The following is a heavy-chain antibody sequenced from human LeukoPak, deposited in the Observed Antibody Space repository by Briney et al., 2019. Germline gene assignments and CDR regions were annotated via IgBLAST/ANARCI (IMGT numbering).Heavy chain of an antibody. J-gene: IGHJ4*02. CDR1: GDSVSSNTAG. Sequence: SQTLSLTCAISGDSVSSNTAGWSWIRQSPSRGLEWLGRTYYRSKWYNDYAVSVKSRITINPDTSKNQFSLQLNSVTPEDTAVYYCAREERVDSSSWYAARPIYYFDYWGQGTLVTVSS. CDR2: TYYRSKWYN. V-gene: IGHV6-1*01. D-gene: IGHD6-13*01. CDR3: AREERVDSSSWYAARPIYYFDY.